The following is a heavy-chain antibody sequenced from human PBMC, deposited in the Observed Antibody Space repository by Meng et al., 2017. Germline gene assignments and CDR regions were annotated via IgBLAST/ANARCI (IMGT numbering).Heavy chain of an antibody. CDR3: ARAGSSWFNVDY. V-gene: IGHV1-69*02. Sequence: QVQLGQSGAEVKKPGSSVKDSCKASGGTFSSYTISWVRQAPGQGLEWMGRIIPILGIANYAQKFQGRVTITADKSTSTAYMELSSLRSEDTAVYYCARAGSSWFNVDYWGQGTLVTVSS. J-gene: IGHJ4*02. CDR2: IIPILGIA. CDR1: GGTFSSYT. D-gene: IGHD6-13*01.